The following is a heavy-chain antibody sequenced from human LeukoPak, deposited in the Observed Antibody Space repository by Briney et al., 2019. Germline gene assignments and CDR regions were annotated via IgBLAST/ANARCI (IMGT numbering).Heavy chain of an antibody. D-gene: IGHD6-19*01. CDR3: ARGTIAVAGHTSFDY. CDR2: IYYSGST. V-gene: IGHV4-39*07. CDR1: GGSISSSSYY. Sequence: SETLSLTCTVSGGSISSSSYYWGWIRQPPGKGLEWIGSIYYSGSTYYNPSLKSRVTISVDTSKNQFSLKLSSVTAADTAVYYCARGTIAVAGHTSFDYWGQGTLVTVSS. J-gene: IGHJ4*02.